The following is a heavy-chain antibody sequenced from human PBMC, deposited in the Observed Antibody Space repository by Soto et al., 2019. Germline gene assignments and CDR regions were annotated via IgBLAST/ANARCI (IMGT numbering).Heavy chain of an antibody. J-gene: IGHJ3*02. CDR2: VHPSGGST. CDR1: GYTFTSYY. CDR3: AKKDGTDGYYDAFDI. V-gene: IGHV1-46*01. D-gene: IGHD3-22*01. Sequence: QVQLVQSGAEVKKPGASVKVSCKASGYTFTSYYIHWVRQAPGQGLEWMGIVHPSGGSTSYGQRFQGRVTMTRDTSTSTVYMELSSLRSEDTAVYYCAKKDGTDGYYDAFDIWGRGTMVTVSS.